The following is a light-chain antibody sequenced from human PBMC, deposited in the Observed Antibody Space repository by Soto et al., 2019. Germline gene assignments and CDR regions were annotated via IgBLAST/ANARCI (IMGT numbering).Light chain of an antibody. Sequence: DIQMTQSPSSLSASVGDTVTITCQASQDITNNLNWYQQKPGKAPNLLIYDASHLETGVPSRFSGSGSGTYFTLTISSLQPEVIVTYYCQKYDDVPQFGPGTKVDF. CDR3: QKYDDVPQ. V-gene: IGKV1-33*01. J-gene: IGKJ3*01. CDR2: DAS. CDR1: QDITNN.